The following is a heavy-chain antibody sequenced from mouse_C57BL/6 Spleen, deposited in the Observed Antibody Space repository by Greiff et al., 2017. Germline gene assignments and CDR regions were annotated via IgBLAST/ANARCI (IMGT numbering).Heavy chain of an antibody. V-gene: IGHV1-69*01. CDR1: GYTFTSYW. J-gene: IGHJ2*01. Sequence: QVQLQQPGAELVLPGASVKLSCKASGYTFTSYWMHWVKQRPGQGLEWIGEIDPSDSYTNYKQKFKGKSTLTVDKSSSTAYMQLSSLTSEDSAVYYCARSVPRLGHVDDWGQGTTLTVSS. CDR2: IDPSDSYT. D-gene: IGHD4-1*01. CDR3: ARSVPRLGHVDD.